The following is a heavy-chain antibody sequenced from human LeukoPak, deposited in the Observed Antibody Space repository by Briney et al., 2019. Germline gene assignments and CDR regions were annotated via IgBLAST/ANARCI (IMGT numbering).Heavy chain of an antibody. D-gene: IGHD3-9*01. V-gene: IGHV4-39*07. Sequence: SETLSLTCNVSGGSISSSSYYWGWIRQPPGKGLEWIGSIYYSGSTYYNPSLKSRVTISVDTSKNQFSLKLSSVTAADTAVYYCARGKRYFDWLSSYNWFDPWGQGTLVTVSS. CDR2: IYYSGST. CDR1: GGSISSSSYY. J-gene: IGHJ5*02. CDR3: ARGKRYFDWLSSYNWFDP.